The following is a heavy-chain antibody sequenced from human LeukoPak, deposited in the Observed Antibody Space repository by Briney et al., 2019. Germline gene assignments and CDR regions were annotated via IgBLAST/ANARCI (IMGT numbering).Heavy chain of an antibody. CDR1: GGSISSSSYY. J-gene: IGHJ4*02. D-gene: IGHD3-22*01. Sequence: PSETLSLTCTVSGGSISSSSYYWGWIRQPPGKGLEWIGSIYYSGSTYYNPSLKSRVTISVDTSKNQFSLKLSSVTAADTAVYYCARVRHYYDSSGYYRYFDYWGQGTLDTVSS. CDR3: ARVRHYYDSSGYYRYFDY. CDR2: IYYSGST. V-gene: IGHV4-39*07.